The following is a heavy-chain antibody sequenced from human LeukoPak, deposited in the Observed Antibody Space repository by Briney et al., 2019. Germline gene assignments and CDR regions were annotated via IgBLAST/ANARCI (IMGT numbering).Heavy chain of an antibody. J-gene: IGHJ3*02. CDR1: GYTFTGYY. Sequence: ASVKVSCKASGYTFTGYYMHWVRQAPGQGLEWMGWINPNSGGTNYAQKFQGWVTVARDTSISTAYMELSRLRSDDTAIYYCVRGEDWNAAFDIWGQGTMVTVSS. V-gene: IGHV1-2*04. D-gene: IGHD1-1*01. CDR2: INPNSGGT. CDR3: VRGEDWNAAFDI.